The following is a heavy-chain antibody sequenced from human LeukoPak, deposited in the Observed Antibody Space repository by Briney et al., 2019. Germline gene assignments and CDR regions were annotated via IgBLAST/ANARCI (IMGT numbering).Heavy chain of an antibody. Sequence: PSETLSLTCAVYGGSFSGYYWSWIRQPPGKGLEWIGYIYYSGSTNYNPSLKSRVTISVDTSKNQFSLKLSSVTAADTAVYYRARLGGAGSYDAFDIWGQGTMVTVSS. D-gene: IGHD1-26*01. CDR1: GGSFSGYY. V-gene: IGHV4-59*08. J-gene: IGHJ3*02. CDR2: IYYSGST. CDR3: ARLGGAGSYDAFDI.